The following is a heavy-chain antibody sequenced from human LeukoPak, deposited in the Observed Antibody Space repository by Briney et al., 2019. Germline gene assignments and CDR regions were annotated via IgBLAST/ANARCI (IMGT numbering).Heavy chain of an antibody. CDR2: TYYSGSI. J-gene: IGHJ4*02. D-gene: IGHD5-24*01. CDR1: GGSISSSGYY. V-gene: IGHV4-39*01. Sequence: SETLSLTCTVSGGSISSSGYYWGWTRQPPGKGLEWIGSTYYSGSIYSNPSLKSRVTISVDTSKNQFSLKLSSVTAADTAVFYCARWVATFDFWGQGTLVTVSS. CDR3: ARWVATFDF.